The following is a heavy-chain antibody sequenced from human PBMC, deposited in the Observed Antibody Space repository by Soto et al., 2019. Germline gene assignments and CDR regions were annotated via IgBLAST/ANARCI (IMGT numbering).Heavy chain of an antibody. Sequence: PWESLKISCKGSGYTFTNYWIGWVRQMPGKGLEWMGIIYPGDSDTKYNPSFQGQVTISADKSITTTYLQWSSLKASDTAIYYCAASIFYYGMDVWGQGTTVTSP. J-gene: IGHJ6*02. CDR3: AASIFYYGMDV. CDR1: GYTFTNYW. CDR2: IYPGDSDT. V-gene: IGHV5-51*01.